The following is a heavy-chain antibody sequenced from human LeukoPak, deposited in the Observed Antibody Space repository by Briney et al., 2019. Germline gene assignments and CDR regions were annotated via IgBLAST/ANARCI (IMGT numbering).Heavy chain of an antibody. CDR3: ASVVDSYGSDY. J-gene: IGHJ4*02. V-gene: IGHV1-69*05. CDR2: IIPIFGTA. D-gene: IGHD5-18*01. Sequence: ASVKVSCKASGGTFSSYAISWVRQAPGQGLEWKGGIIPIFGTANYAQKFQGRVTITTDESTSTAYMELSSLRSEDTAVYYCASVVDSYGSDYWGQGTLVTVSS. CDR1: GGTFSSYA.